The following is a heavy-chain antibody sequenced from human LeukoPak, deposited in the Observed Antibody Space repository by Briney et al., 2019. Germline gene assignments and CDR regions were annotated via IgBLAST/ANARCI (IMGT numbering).Heavy chain of an antibody. J-gene: IGHJ4*02. CDR2: IYYSGST. Sequence: PSETLSLTCTVFGGSVSNSGYYWSWIRQYPGKGLEWIGYIYYSGSTYYNPSLKSRVTISVETSKNQFSLKLRSVTAADTAVYYCARNSSGYYIDYWGQGTLVTVSS. CDR3: ARNSSGYYIDY. CDR1: GGSVSNSGYY. D-gene: IGHD3-22*01. V-gene: IGHV4-31*03.